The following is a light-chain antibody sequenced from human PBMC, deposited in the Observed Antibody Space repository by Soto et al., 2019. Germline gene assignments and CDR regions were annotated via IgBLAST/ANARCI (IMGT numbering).Light chain of an antibody. Sequence: QSVLTQSPSASASLGASVKLTFTLSSGYSTYAIAWHQQQSEKGPRFLMKINYDGTHSKGAGVCDRFSGSSSGAERHLTVSSIQSEDEADYYCQSLGNGIQVFGGGTKLTVL. CDR1: SGYSTYA. J-gene: IGLJ3*02. CDR3: QSLGNGIQV. CDR2: INYDGTH. V-gene: IGLV4-69*01.